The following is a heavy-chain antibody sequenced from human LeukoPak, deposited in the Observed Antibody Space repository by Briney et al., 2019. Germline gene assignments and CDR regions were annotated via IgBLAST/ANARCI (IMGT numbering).Heavy chain of an antibody. CDR2: SSPYNGNT. CDR1: GYTFTTYG. J-gene: IGHJ4*02. V-gene: IGHV1-18*01. Sequence: ASVKVSCKASGYTFTTYGISWVRQAPGQGLEWMGWSSPYNGNTNYAQKLRGRVTMTTDTSTSTAYMELRSLRSDDTAVYYCARGGTSGWRTPDDDYWGQGTLVTVSS. D-gene: IGHD6-19*01. CDR3: ARGGTSGWRTPDDDY.